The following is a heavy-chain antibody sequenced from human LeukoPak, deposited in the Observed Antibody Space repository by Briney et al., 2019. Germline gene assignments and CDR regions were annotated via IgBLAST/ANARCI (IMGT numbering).Heavy chain of an antibody. D-gene: IGHD1-26*01. Sequence: GGSLRLSCAASGFTVSDNYMSWVRQAPGKGLEWISIIYSGGNTYYADSVKGRFTVSRDNSKNTLYLQMNSLRAEDTAVYYCARVIVGTTTRLDYFDYWGQGTLVTVSS. CDR2: IYSGGNT. J-gene: IGHJ4*02. V-gene: IGHV3-66*01. CDR1: GFTVSDNY. CDR3: ARVIVGTTTRLDYFDY.